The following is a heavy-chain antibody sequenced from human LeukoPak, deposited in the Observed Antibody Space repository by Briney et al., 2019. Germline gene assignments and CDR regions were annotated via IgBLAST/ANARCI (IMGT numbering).Heavy chain of an antibody. J-gene: IGHJ4*02. CDR1: GFTFSSYW. CDR2: IKQDGSEK. CDR3: AKGSDYPLHGVGFEH. D-gene: IGHD2-2*01. Sequence: GGSLRLSCAASGFTFSSYWMSWVRQAPGKGLEWVANIKQDGSEKYYVDSVKGRFTISRDNAKNSLYLQMNSLRAEDTAVYYCAKGSDYPLHGVGFEHRGQGTLVTVSS. V-gene: IGHV3-7*03.